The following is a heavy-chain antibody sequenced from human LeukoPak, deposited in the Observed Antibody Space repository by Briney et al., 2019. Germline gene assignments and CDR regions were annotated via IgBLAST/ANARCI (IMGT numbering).Heavy chain of an antibody. CDR3: ARGSGYCSSTSCYSVNWFDP. CDR1: GYSFTSYW. J-gene: IGHJ5*02. V-gene: IGHV5-51*01. CDR2: IYPGDSDT. D-gene: IGHD2-2*01. Sequence: AGESLKISCKGSGYSFTSYWIGWVRQMPGKGLEWMGIIYPGDSDTRYSPSFQGQVTISADKSISTAYLQWSSLKASDTAMYYCARGSGYCSSTSCYSVNWFDPWGQGTLVTVSS.